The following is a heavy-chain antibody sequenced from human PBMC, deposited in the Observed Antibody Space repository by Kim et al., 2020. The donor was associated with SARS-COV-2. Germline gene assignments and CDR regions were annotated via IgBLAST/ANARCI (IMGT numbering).Heavy chain of an antibody. J-gene: IGHJ5*02. V-gene: IGHV5-10-1*01. CDR2: IDHSDYHT. D-gene: IGHD4-4*01. Sequence: GESLKISCEVSGFSFTGYWITWVRRLPGEGLGGRGRIDHSDYHTNYSTSFQGHVVLSVDKSTSSAELQRKNLKGWDTAIDFCARKNRDGYSYIFEHRGQG. CDR1: GFSFTGYW. CDR3: ARKNRDGYSYIFEH.